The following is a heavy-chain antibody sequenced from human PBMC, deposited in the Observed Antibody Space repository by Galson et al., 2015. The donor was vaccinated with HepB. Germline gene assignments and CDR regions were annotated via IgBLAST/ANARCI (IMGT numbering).Heavy chain of an antibody. CDR3: ARDRVRTTTGFDH. CDR1: GYTFTSYY. CDR2: INPSGGST. Sequence: SVKVSCKASGYTFTSYYMHWVRQAPGQGLEWMGIINPSGGSTSYAQKFQGRVTMTRDTSTSTVYMELSSLRSEDTAVYYCARDRVRTTTGFDHWGQGTLVTVSS. J-gene: IGHJ4*02. V-gene: IGHV1-46*01. D-gene: IGHD1-1*01.